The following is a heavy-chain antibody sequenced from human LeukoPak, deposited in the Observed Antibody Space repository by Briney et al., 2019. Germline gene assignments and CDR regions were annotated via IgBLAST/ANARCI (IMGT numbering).Heavy chain of an antibody. J-gene: IGHJ4*02. CDR1: GGSISSSSYY. Sequence: SETLSLTCTVSGGSISSSSYYWGWIRQHPGKGLEWIGYIYYSGSTYYNPSLKSRVTISVDTSKNQFSLKLSSVTAADTAVYYCARGDFDWLFDYWGQGTLVTVSS. CDR2: IYYSGST. CDR3: ARGDFDWLFDY. V-gene: IGHV4-31*03. D-gene: IGHD3-9*01.